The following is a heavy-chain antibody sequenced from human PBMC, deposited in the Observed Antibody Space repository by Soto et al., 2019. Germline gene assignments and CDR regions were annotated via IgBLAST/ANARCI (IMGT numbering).Heavy chain of an antibody. J-gene: IGHJ3*02. V-gene: IGHV4-34*01. CDR1: GGSLSGYY. D-gene: IGHD3-10*01. Sequence: QVQLQQWGAGLLKPSETLSLICAVYGGSLSGYYWSWIRQPPGKGLEWIGEIHHSGSTKYNPSLKSRVIISVDTSKNQFSLKLRSVIAADTAVYYCARHFGRAFDIWGQGTLVTVSS. CDR2: IHHSGST. CDR3: ARHFGRAFDI.